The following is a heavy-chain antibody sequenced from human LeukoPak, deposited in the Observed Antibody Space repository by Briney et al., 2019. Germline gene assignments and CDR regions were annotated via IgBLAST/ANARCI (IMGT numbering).Heavy chain of an antibody. CDR2: ISAYNGNT. D-gene: IGHD1-26*01. CDR3: ARGGRWELPRPYAFDI. Sequence: ASVNVSCKASGYTFTSNGISWVRQAPGQGLEWMGWISAYNGNTNYEQKLQGRVTMTTDTSTSTAYMELRSLRSDDTAVYYCARGGRWELPRPYAFDIWGQGTMVTVSS. V-gene: IGHV1-18*01. CDR1: GYTFTSNG. J-gene: IGHJ3*02.